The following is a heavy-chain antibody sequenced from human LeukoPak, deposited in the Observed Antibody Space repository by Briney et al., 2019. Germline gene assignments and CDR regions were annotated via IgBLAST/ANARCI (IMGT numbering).Heavy chain of an antibody. Sequence: GASVKVSRKASGGTFSSYAISWVRQAPGQGLEWMGGIIPIFGTANYAQKFQGRVTITTDESTSTAYMELSSLRSEDTAVYYCARAGIAVAAKSYYYYYVDVWGKGTTVTVSS. CDR2: IIPIFGTA. CDR1: GGTFSSYA. J-gene: IGHJ6*03. D-gene: IGHD6-19*01. CDR3: ARAGIAVAAKSYYYYYVDV. V-gene: IGHV1-69*05.